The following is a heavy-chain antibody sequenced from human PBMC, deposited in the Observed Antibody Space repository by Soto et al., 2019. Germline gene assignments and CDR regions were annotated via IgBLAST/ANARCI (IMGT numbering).Heavy chain of an antibody. CDR3: ARSQGSSTSLEIYYYYYYGMDV. J-gene: IGHJ6*02. D-gene: IGHD2-2*01. V-gene: IGHV1-69*01. Sequence: QVQLVQSGAEVKKPGSSVKVSCKASGGTFGSYAISWVRQAPGQGREWMGGIIPIPGTANYAQKFQGRVTIAADESTSSAYMELGSLRSEDTAVYSCARSQGSSTSLEIYYYYYYGMDVWGQGTTVTVSS. CDR1: GGTFGSYA. CDR2: IIPIPGTA.